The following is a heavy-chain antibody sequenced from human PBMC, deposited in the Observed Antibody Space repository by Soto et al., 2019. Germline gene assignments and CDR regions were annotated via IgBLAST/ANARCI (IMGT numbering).Heavy chain of an antibody. Sequence: GGSLRLSCAASGFASGSYGMNWVRQAPGKGLEWVSFIRSSGTDIYYADSVKGRFTISRDNAKNSLYLQMSSLRAEDTAVYYCARDFCSGISCYFAEYFQLWGQGTLVTVPS. V-gene: IGHV3-48*01. CDR3: ARDFCSGISCYFAEYFQL. J-gene: IGHJ1*01. CDR2: IRSSGTDI. D-gene: IGHD2-15*01. CDR1: GFASGSYG.